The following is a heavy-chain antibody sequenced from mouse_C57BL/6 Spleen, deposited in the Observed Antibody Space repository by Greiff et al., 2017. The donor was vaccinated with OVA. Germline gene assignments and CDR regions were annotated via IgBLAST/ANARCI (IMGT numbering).Heavy chain of an antibody. CDR3: ASDSNYESWFAY. CDR1: GFTFSDYG. V-gene: IGHV5-17*01. CDR2: ISSGSGTI. D-gene: IGHD2-5*01. Sequence: EVQLVESGGGLVKPGGSLKLSCAASGFTFSDYGMHWVRQAPEKGLEWVAYISSGSGTIYYADTVKGRFTISRDNAKNTLFLQMPRLRSEDTAMYYCASDSNYESWFAYWGQGTLVTVSA. J-gene: IGHJ3*01.